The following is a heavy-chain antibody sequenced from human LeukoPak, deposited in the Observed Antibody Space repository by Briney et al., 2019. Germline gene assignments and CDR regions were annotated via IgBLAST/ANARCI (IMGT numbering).Heavy chain of an antibody. Sequence: SETLSLTCAVYGRSFSGYYWSWIRQPPGKGLEWIGEINHSGSTNYNPSLKSRVTISVDTSKNQFSLKLSSVTAADTAVYYCASVVPAARAFDIWGQGTMVTVSS. CDR2: INHSGST. CDR1: GRSFSGYY. V-gene: IGHV4-34*01. CDR3: ASVVPAARAFDI. D-gene: IGHD2-2*01. J-gene: IGHJ3*02.